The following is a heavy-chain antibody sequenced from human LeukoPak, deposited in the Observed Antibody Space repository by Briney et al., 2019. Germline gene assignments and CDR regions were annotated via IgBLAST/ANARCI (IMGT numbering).Heavy chain of an antibody. J-gene: IGHJ1*01. CDR3: ARVGYASSAIYFQQ. D-gene: IGHD2-8*01. CDR2: IYSSGST. CDR1: GGSISSYY. Sequence: PSETLSLTCTVSGGSISSYYWSWIRQPAGKGLEWIGRIYSSGSTNYNPSLKSRVTMSVDTSKNQFSLKVTSVTAAGTAVYYCARVGYASSAIYFQQWGQGTLVSVSS. V-gene: IGHV4-4*07.